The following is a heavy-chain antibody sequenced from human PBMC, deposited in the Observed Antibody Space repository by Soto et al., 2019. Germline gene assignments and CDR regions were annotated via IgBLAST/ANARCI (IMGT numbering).Heavy chain of an antibody. Sequence: ASVKVSCKASGYTFTSCAMHWVRQAPGQRLEWMGWINAGNGNTKYSQKFQGRVTITRDTSASTAYMELSSLRSEDTAVYYCASGDYYDSSGYYPPDYYYYGMDVWGQGTTVTVSS. CDR3: ASGDYYDSSGYYPPDYYYYGMDV. V-gene: IGHV1-3*01. J-gene: IGHJ6*02. D-gene: IGHD3-22*01. CDR1: GYTFTSCA. CDR2: INAGNGNT.